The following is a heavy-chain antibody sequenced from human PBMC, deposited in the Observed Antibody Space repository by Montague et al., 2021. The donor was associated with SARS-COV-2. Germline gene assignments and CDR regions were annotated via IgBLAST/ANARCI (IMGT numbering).Heavy chain of an antibody. Sequence: SETLSLTCTVSGGSISSYYWSWIRQPPRKGLEWIGYIYYSGSTXXXPSXKCRVTISVDTSKNQFSLKLSSVTAADAAVYYCARGSGWMGNAFDIWGQGTMVTVSS. D-gene: IGHD6-19*01. CDR3: ARGSGWMGNAFDI. CDR2: IYYSGST. J-gene: IGHJ3*02. CDR1: GGSISSYY. V-gene: IGHV4-59*01.